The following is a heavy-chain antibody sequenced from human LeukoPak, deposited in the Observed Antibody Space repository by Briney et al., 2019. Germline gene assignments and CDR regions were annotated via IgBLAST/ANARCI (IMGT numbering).Heavy chain of an antibody. Sequence: GGSLRLSCAASGFTFSNYCFSWVRQAPGKGLEWVAFISYDGSNKYYADSVKGRFTISRDNSNNTLYLQMNSLRAEDTAVYYCAKVFETYYYDSSGYFDYWVQGTLVAVSS. J-gene: IGHJ4*02. D-gene: IGHD3-22*01. CDR1: GFTFSNYC. V-gene: IGHV3-30*18. CDR2: ISYDGSNK. CDR3: AKVFETYYYDSSGYFDY.